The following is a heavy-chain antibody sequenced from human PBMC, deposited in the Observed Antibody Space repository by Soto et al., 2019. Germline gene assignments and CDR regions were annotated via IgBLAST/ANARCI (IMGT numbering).Heavy chain of an antibody. Sequence: EVHLVESGGGLVQTGGSLGLSCAISESTVSRDWMNWVRQAPGKGLEWVAHTKQDGSEKDYADSVKGRFTISRDNAKKSLYLPMISLRAGDTAMYYCSGGVGDAFWGQGTLVTVSS. V-gene: IGHV3-7*01. CDR2: TKQDGSEK. CDR1: ESTVSRDW. D-gene: IGHD1-26*01. J-gene: IGHJ4*02. CDR3: SGGVGDAF.